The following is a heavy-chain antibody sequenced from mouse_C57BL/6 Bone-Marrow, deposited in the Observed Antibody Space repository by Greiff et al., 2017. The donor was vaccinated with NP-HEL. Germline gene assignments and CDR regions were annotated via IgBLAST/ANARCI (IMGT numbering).Heavy chain of an antibody. CDR2: IDPETGGT. CDR3: TSRNWDNDY. D-gene: IGHD4-1*01. J-gene: IGHJ2*01. V-gene: IGHV1-15*01. Sequence: QVQLQQSGAELVRPGASVTLSCKASGYTFTDYEMHWVKQTPVHGLEWIGAIDPETGGTAYNQKFKGKAILTADKSSSTAYMELRSLTSEDSAVYYCTSRNWDNDYWGQGTTLTVSS. CDR1: GYTFTDYE.